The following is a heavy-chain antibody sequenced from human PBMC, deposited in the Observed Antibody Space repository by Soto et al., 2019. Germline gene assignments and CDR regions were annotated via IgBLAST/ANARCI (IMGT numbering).Heavy chain of an antibody. Sequence: LVQSGAEVKKPGSSVKVSCRAGRGSFSASGFSWVRQAPGQGLEWVGGFIPIFGTANYAQKFQDRVTMTADESTSTVYMELRSLRSEDTALYYCARSGYSYGPNMDWGQGTLVTAST. V-gene: IGHV1-69*01. J-gene: IGHJ4*02. D-gene: IGHD5-18*01. CDR2: FIPIFGTA. CDR3: ARSGYSYGPNMD. CDR1: RGSFSASG.